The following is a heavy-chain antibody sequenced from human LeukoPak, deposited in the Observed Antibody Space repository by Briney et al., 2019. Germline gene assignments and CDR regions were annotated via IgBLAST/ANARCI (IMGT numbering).Heavy chain of an antibody. CDR3: ARIEGCGGDCYPRGDNWFDP. Sequence: GESPKISCKGSGYSFTSYWIGWVRQMPGKGLEWMGIIYPGDSDTRYSPSFQGQVTISADKSISTAYLQWSSLKASDTAMYYCARIEGCGGDCYPRGDNWFDPWGQGTLVTVSS. CDR2: IYPGDSDT. V-gene: IGHV5-51*01. D-gene: IGHD2-21*02. CDR1: GYSFTSYW. J-gene: IGHJ5*02.